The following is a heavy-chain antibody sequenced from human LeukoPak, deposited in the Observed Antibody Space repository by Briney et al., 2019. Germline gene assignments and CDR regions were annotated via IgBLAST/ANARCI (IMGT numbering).Heavy chain of an antibody. Sequence: GGSLRLSCAVTGFNLRTYWIHWVRHSPGRGLEWVARINGEGSGISYAHPVRGRFTISRDNAKNTAYLQMNSLRAEDTALYYCARDPGYYYYGMDVWGQGTTVVVSS. CDR3: ARDPGYYYYGMDV. V-gene: IGHV3-74*01. CDR1: GFNLRTYW. CDR2: INGEGSGI. J-gene: IGHJ6*02.